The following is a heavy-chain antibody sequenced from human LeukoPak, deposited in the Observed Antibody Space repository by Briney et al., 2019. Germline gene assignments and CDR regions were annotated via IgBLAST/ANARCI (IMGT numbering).Heavy chain of an antibody. CDR1: GFTVSSNY. Sequence: PGGSLRLSCAASGFTVSSNYMSWVRQAPGKGLEWVSVIYSGGSTYYADSVKGRFTISRDNSKNTLYLQMDGLTAVDTAVYYCAADRTKVLQAYDALDIWGQGTMVTVSS. CDR3: AADRTKVLQAYDALDI. V-gene: IGHV3-66*01. D-gene: IGHD4/OR15-4a*01. CDR2: IYSGGST. J-gene: IGHJ3*02.